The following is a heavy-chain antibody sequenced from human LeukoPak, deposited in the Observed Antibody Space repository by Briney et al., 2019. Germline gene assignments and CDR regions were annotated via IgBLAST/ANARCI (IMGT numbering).Heavy chain of an antibody. CDR2: ISYDGSNK. Sequence: GGSLRLSCAASGFTFSSYAMLWVRQAPGKGLEWVAVISYDGSNKYYADSVKGRFTISRDNSKNTLYLQMNSLRVEDTAVYYCARTARPSTLSGSYYSLDYWGQGTLVTVSS. V-gene: IGHV3-30-3*01. CDR3: ARTARPSTLSGSYYSLDY. CDR1: GFTFSSYA. D-gene: IGHD1-26*01. J-gene: IGHJ4*02.